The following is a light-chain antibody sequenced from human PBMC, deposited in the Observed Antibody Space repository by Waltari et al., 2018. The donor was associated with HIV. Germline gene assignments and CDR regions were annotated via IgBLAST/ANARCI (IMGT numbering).Light chain of an antibody. Sequence: QPVLLPPPSVSGAPGQRVTFSCTGTNSNNGDGYGFHCHQQTPGKTPNILIYTNANRPCVVADRFAGSKAGTSASLAITGRQAEEENDYYCQSFDTGRGVVFGGGTKVTVL. V-gene: IGLV1-40*01. CDR2: TNA. CDR1: NSNNGDGYG. J-gene: IGLJ2*01. CDR3: QSFDTGRGVV.